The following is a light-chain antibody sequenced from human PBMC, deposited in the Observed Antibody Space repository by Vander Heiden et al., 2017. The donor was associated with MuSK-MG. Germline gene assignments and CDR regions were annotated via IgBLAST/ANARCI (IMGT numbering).Light chain of an antibody. J-gene: IGKJ5*01. CDR3: QQSFSDSIT. CDR1: QSIITY. CDR2: GAS. Sequence: DIQMTQSPSSLSASVGDRVTITCRASQSIITYLNWYHQKPGKAPKILIYGASSLQSGVPSRFSGSGSGTDFTLTISSLQPEDFATYYCQQSFSDSITFGQGTRLEIK. V-gene: IGKV1-39*01.